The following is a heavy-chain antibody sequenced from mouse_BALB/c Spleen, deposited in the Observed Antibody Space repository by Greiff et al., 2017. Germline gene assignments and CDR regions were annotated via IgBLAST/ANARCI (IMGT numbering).Heavy chain of an antibody. CDR1: GFTFSSFG. Sequence: DVHLVESGGGLVQPGGSRKLSCAASGFTFSSFGMHWVRQAPEKGLEWVAYISSGSSTIYYADTVKGRFTISRDNPKNTLFLQMTSLRSEDTAMYYCARGYGNYWYFDVWGAGTTVTVSS. D-gene: IGHD2-10*02. CDR2: ISSGSSTI. CDR3: ARGYGNYWYFDV. J-gene: IGHJ1*01. V-gene: IGHV5-17*02.